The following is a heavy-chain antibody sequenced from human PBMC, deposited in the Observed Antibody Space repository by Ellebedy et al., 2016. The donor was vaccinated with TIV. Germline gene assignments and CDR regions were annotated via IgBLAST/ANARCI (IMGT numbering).Heavy chain of an antibody. J-gene: IGHJ3*01. CDR2: MYYSAST. Sequence: MPSETLSLTCSVPGASISSDYWGWIRPSPGRGLEWIGYMYYSASTNYNPSLKRRLTISGDTSKNQFPLKLNSVTAADTAVYYCARAVGDSFAGNAFDLWGQGTSVTVSS. CDR3: ARAVGDSFAGNAFDL. CDR1: GASISSDY. V-gene: IGHV4-59*01. D-gene: IGHD2-21*01.